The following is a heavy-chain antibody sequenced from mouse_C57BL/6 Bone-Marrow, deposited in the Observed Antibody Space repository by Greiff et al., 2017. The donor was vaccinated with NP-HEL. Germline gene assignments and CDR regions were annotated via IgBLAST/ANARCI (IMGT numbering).Heavy chain of an antibody. CDR2: SRNKANDYTT. CDR1: GFTFSDFY. Sequence: EVQLVESGGGLVQSGRSLRLSCATSGFTFSDFYMEWVRQAPGKGLEWIAASRNKANDYTTEYSASVKGRFSVSSDTSQSILYLQMNALRAEDTAIYYCARASEGYYFDYWGQGTTLTVSS. CDR3: ARASEGYYFDY. J-gene: IGHJ2*01. V-gene: IGHV7-1*01.